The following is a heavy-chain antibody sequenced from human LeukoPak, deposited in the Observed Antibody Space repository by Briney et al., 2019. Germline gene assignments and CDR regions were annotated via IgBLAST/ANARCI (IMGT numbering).Heavy chain of an antibody. CDR2: INPSGGSA. Sequence: ASVKVSCKASGYTFTSYYMHLVRQAPGQGLEWMGVINPSGGSASYAQKFQGRVTMTRDTSTGTVYMELSSLRSEDTAVYYCARGIPNYYYMDVWGKGTTVTVSS. CDR3: ARGIPNYYYMDV. V-gene: IGHV1-46*01. J-gene: IGHJ6*03. CDR1: GYTFTSYY.